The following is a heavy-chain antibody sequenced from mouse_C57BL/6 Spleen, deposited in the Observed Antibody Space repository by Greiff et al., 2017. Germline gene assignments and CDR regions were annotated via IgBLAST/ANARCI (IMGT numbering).Heavy chain of an antibody. V-gene: IGHV1-55*01. CDR2: IYPGSGST. Sequence: QVQLHQPGAELVKPGASVKMSCKASGYTFTSYWITWVKQRPGQGLEWIGDIYPGSGSTNYNEKFKSKATLTVDTSSSTAYMQLSSLTSEDSAVYYCARWVYDYDGFAYWGQGTLVTVSA. CDR3: ARWVYDYDGFAY. CDR1: GYTFTSYW. D-gene: IGHD2-4*01. J-gene: IGHJ3*01.